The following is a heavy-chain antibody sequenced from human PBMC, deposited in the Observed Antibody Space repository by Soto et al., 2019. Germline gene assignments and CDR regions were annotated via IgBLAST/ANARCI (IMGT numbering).Heavy chain of an antibody. J-gene: IGHJ4*02. CDR2: INHSGST. CDR1: VGSLSGYI. D-gene: IGHD2-8*01. Sequence: SETPSLTCDVHVGSLSGYIWSWIRQPPWKRPEWSGEINHSGSTNYNPSLKSRVTISVDTSKNQFSLKLTSVTAADTAVYYCARGYAIWGQATLVTVSS. CDR3: ARGYAI. V-gene: IGHV4-34*01.